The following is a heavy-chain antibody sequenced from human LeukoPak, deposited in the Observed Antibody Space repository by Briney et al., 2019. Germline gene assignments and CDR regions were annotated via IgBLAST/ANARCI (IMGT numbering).Heavy chain of an antibody. CDR3: ASVGGSSSWSADY. CDR2: ISSSGSTI. J-gene: IGHJ4*02. V-gene: IGHV3-48*03. CDR1: GFTFSSYE. Sequence: PGGSLRLPCAASGFTFSSYEMNWVRQAPGKGLEWVSYISSSGSTIYYADSVKGRFTISRDNAKNSLYLQMNSLRAEDTAVYYCASVGGSSSWSADYWGQGTLVTVSS. D-gene: IGHD6-13*01.